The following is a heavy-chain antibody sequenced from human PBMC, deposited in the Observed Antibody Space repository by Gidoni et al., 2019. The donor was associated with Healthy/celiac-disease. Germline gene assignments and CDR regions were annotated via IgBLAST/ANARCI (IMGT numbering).Heavy chain of an antibody. V-gene: IGHV4-38-2*01. J-gene: IGHJ4*02. Sequence: QVQLQESGPGLVKPSETLSLTCAVSGYSISSGYYWGWIRQPPGKGREWIGSLYHSGSTYYNPSLKSRVTISVDTSKNQFSLKLSSVTAADTAVYYCARVSYYYGSGSFDYWGQGTLVTVSS. D-gene: IGHD3-10*01. CDR3: ARVSYYYGSGSFDY. CDR1: GYSISSGYY. CDR2: LYHSGST.